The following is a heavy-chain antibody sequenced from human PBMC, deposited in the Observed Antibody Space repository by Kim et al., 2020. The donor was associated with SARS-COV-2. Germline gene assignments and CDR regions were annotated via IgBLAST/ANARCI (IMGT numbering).Heavy chain of an antibody. J-gene: IGHJ6*02. D-gene: IGHD3-22*01. CDR3: TRVPPSLYYYDSSGYYDYYYGMDV. Sequence: GGSLRLSCTASGFTFGDYAMSWVRQAPGKGLEWVGFIRSKAYGGTTEYAASVKGRFTISRDDSKSIAYLQMNSLKTEDTAVYYCTRVPPSLYYYDSSGYYDYYYGMDVWGQGTTVTVSS. CDR1: GFTFGDYA. CDR2: IRSKAYGGTT. V-gene: IGHV3-49*04.